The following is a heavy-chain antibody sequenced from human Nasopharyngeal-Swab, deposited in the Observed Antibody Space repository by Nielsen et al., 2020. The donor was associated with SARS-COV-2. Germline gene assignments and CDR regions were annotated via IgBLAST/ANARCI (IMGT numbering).Heavy chain of an antibody. Sequence: WIRQPPGKGLEWIGEINHSGSTYYNPSLKSRVTISVDTSKNQFSLKLSSVTAADTAVYYCARTERRSNDAFDIWGQGTMVTVSS. J-gene: IGHJ3*02. CDR3: ARTERRSNDAFDI. V-gene: IGHV4-34*01. CDR2: INHSGST.